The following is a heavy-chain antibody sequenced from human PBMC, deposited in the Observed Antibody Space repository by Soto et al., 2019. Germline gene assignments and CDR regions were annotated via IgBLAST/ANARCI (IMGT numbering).Heavy chain of an antibody. CDR3: GRGESTEKSLLWFGELLFDY. J-gene: IGHJ4*02. CDR1: GGSFSGYY. Sequence: SETLSLTCAVYGGSFSGYYWTWIRQPPGTGLEWIGEINHSGSTNYNPSLKSRVTISVDTSKNQFSLKLSSVTAADTAVYYCGRGESTEKSLLWFGELLFDYWGQGTLVTVSS. D-gene: IGHD3-10*01. V-gene: IGHV4-34*01. CDR2: INHSGST.